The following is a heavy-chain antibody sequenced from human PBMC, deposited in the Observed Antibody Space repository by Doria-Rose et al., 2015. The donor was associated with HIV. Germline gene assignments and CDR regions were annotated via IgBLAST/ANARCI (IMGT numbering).Heavy chain of an antibody. CDR1: GYTFTNYD. Sequence: QVQLVQSGAEVQKPGASVKVSCTASGYTFTNYDITWVRQATGQGLEWMGWMNPNSGDTGYTQNFQGRVTMTRNTSIGTAYMELSSLRSEDTAVYYCARGKSYYNFWSDFPQCDPWGQGTLVTVSS. V-gene: IGHV1-8*02. CDR3: ARGKSYYNFWSDFPQCDP. CDR2: MNPNSGDT. J-gene: IGHJ5*02. D-gene: IGHD3-3*01.